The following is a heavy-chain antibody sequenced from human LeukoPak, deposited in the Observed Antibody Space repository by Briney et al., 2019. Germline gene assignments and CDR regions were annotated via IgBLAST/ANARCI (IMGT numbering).Heavy chain of an antibody. V-gene: IGHV4-59*08. Sequence: SETLSLTCTVSGGSMNNYYWNWIRQPPGKGLEWIGYSYYSGSTNYNPSLKSGVNISVDTSKNQFSLNLSSVTAADTAVYYCARLGSVAMPFDYWGQGTLVTVSS. CDR2: SYYSGST. D-gene: IGHD2-2*01. CDR3: ARLGSVAMPFDY. CDR1: GGSMNNYY. J-gene: IGHJ4*02.